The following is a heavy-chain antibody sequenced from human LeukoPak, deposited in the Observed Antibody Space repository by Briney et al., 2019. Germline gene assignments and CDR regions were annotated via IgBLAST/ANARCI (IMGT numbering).Heavy chain of an antibody. V-gene: IGHV3-30*04. Sequence: GGSLRLSCAASGFTFSSYAMHWVRQAPGKGLEWVAVISYDGSNKYYADSAKGRFTISRDNSKNTLYLQMNSLRAEDTAVYYCARGYYDSSGTFDYWGQGTLVTVSS. J-gene: IGHJ4*02. CDR3: ARGYYDSSGTFDY. CDR2: ISYDGSNK. CDR1: GFTFSSYA. D-gene: IGHD3-22*01.